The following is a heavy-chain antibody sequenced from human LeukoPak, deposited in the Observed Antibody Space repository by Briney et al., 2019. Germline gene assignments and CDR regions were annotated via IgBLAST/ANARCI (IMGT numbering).Heavy chain of an antibody. V-gene: IGHV1-18*01. CDR3: ARVPVATIGEEFDY. CDR1: GYTFTSYG. CDR2: ITAFNGNT. D-gene: IGHD5-12*01. Sequence: GASVKVSCKASGYTFTSYGISWVRQAPGQGLEWMGWITAFNGNTDSAQKFQDRLTLTTDASTSTAYMELRSLRSDDTAVYYCARVPVATIGEEFDYWGQGTLVTVSS. J-gene: IGHJ4*02.